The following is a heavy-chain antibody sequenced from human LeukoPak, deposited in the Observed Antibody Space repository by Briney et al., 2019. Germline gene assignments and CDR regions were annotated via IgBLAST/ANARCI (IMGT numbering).Heavy chain of an antibody. CDR3: ASRIAARRRYFDY. V-gene: IGHV4-34*01. CDR2: INHSGST. CDR1: GGSFSGYY. Sequence: SETLSLTCAVYGGSFSGYYWSWIRQPPGKGLEWIREINHSGSTNYNPSLKSRVTISVDTSKNQFSLKLSSVTAADTAVYYCASRIAARRRYFDYWGQRTLVTVSS. J-gene: IGHJ4*02. D-gene: IGHD6-6*01.